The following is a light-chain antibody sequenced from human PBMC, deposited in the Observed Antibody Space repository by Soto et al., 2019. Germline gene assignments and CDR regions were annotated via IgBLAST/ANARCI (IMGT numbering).Light chain of an antibody. CDR3: SSYAGSSTYV. Sequence: QSLLSQAPAASGCPGQSGSISCTGTSGDVAGYDYVSWYQQHPGKAPTLLIYEVSTRPPGVPDRFSRSTPANTASLTVSGLQAEDEADYYCSSYAGSSTYVFGTRTKVTVL. CDR2: EVS. V-gene: IGLV2-8*01. CDR1: SGDVAGYDY. J-gene: IGLJ1*01.